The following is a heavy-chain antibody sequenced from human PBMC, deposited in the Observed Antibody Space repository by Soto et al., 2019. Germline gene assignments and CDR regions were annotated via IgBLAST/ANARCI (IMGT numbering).Heavy chain of an antibody. CDR2: ISSSSSYI. CDR1: GFTFSSYS. Sequence: EVQLVESGGGLVKPGGSLRLSCAASGFTFSSYSMNWVRQAPGKGLEWVSSISSSSSYIYNADSVKGRFTISRDNARNAVYLRMNSWRAEDTAVYYGARVMAYCGGDCYPDYWGQGTLVTVSS. V-gene: IGHV3-21*01. D-gene: IGHD2-21*02. J-gene: IGHJ4*02. CDR3: ARVMAYCGGDCYPDY.